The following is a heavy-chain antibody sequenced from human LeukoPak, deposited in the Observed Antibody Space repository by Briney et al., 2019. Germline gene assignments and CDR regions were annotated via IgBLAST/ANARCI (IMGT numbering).Heavy chain of an antibody. CDR3: ARSTAGLDY. J-gene: IGHJ4*02. CDR2: IAQDGSEK. CDR1: GFTFSSYA. V-gene: IGHV3-7*01. D-gene: IGHD1-1*01. Sequence: PGGSLRLSCAASGFTFSSYAMSWVRQAPGKGLEWVASIAQDGSEKYYVDSVRGRFTISRDNAKNSLYLQMTSLRAEDTALYYCARSTAGLDYWGQGTLVTVSS.